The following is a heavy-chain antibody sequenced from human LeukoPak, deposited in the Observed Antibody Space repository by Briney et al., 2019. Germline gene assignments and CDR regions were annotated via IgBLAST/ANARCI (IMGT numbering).Heavy chain of an antibody. Sequence: GASVTVSCKASRSTFKTYDIIWVRQASGQGLEWMGWMNPKSGDTVCAETFQARVTMTRNISMNTAYMELSNLKSEDTAIYYCARGVLGYYYYYMDLWGEGTTVTVSS. CDR1: RSTFKTYD. CDR2: MNPKSGDT. D-gene: IGHD2-8*02. J-gene: IGHJ6*03. CDR3: ARGVLGYYYYYMDL. V-gene: IGHV1-8*01.